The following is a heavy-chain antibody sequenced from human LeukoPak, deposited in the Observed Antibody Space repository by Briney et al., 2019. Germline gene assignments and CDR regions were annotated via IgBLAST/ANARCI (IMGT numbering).Heavy chain of an antibody. CDR3: ARDSGTTGEVKFDR. D-gene: IGHD3-10*01. CDR1: GGSISSY. CDR2: IYGSGST. J-gene: IGHJ5*02. Sequence: SETLSLTCTVSGGSISSYWSWIRQPAGKGLAWIGRIYGSGSTDYNPSLKSRVTMSIDTSKNQFSLNLISVTAADTAVYYCARDSGTTGEVKFDRWGQGTLVTVSS. V-gene: IGHV4-4*07.